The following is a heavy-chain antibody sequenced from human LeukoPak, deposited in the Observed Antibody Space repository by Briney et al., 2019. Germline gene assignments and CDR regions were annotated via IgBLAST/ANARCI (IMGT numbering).Heavy chain of an antibody. CDR1: GFTFSNYY. Sequence: GGSLRLSCAASGFTFSNYYMNWVRQAPGKGLEWVSSISSSSSYKYYADSVKGRFTISRDNAKNSLYLQMNSLRAEDTAVYYCARKLDSSGYNYYYYMDVWGKGTTVTVSS. CDR3: ARKLDSSGYNYYYYMDV. CDR2: ISSSSSYK. D-gene: IGHD3-22*01. V-gene: IGHV3-21*01. J-gene: IGHJ6*03.